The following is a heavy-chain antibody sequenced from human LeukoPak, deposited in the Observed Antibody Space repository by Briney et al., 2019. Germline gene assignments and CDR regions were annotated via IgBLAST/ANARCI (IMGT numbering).Heavy chain of an antibody. CDR2: INHSGST. CDR3: ARQYSYYYDSSGYYFPFDY. Sequence: SETLSLTCAVYGESFSGYYWSWIRQTPGKGLEWIGEINHSGSTRYNPSLKSRVTISVDTSKNQFSLKLSSVTAADTAVYYCARQYSYYYDSSGYYFPFDYWGQGTLVTVSS. D-gene: IGHD3-22*01. CDR1: GESFSGYY. V-gene: IGHV4-34*01. J-gene: IGHJ4*02.